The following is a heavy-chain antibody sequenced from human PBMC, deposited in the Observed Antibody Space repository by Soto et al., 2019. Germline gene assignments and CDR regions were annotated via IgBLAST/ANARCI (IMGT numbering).Heavy chain of an antibody. D-gene: IGHD3-3*01. Sequence: ETLSLTCTVSGGSISSDGYYWNWIRQLPGKGLEWIGYIYYSGSTNYNPSLKSRVTISVDTSKNQFSLKLSSVTAADTAVYYCAGNRLRFLEWLSPVDPWGQGTLVTGS. J-gene: IGHJ5*02. CDR2: IYYSGST. CDR1: GGSISSDGYY. V-gene: IGHV4-61*08. CDR3: AGNRLRFLEWLSPVDP.